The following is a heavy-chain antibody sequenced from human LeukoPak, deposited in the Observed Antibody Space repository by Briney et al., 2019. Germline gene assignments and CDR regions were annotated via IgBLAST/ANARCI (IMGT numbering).Heavy chain of an antibody. V-gene: IGHV4-59*08. Sequence: SETLSLTCTVSGVSISSYYWSWIRQPPGKGLEWIGYIYYTRTTNYNSSLKSRVTISADTSKNQFSLKLSSVTAADTAVYYCARLDANNYYYYMDFWGKGTTVTVSS. J-gene: IGHJ6*03. CDR3: ARLDANNYYYYMDF. D-gene: IGHD3-9*01. CDR2: IYYTRTT. CDR1: GVSISSYY.